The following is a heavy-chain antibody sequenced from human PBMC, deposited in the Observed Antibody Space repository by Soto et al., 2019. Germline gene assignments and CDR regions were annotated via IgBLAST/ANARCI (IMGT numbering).Heavy chain of an antibody. CDR2: IYYSGST. J-gene: IGHJ4*02. CDR3: ARVDNWNDGGFAFDC. V-gene: IGHV4-59*01. Sequence: KPSETLSLTCTVSGGSISSYYWSWIRQPPGKGLEWIGYIYYSGSTNYNPSLKSRVTISVDTSKNQFSLKLSSVTAADTAVYYCARVDNWNDGGFAFDCWGQGTLVTVSS. CDR1: GGSISSYY. D-gene: IGHD1-20*01.